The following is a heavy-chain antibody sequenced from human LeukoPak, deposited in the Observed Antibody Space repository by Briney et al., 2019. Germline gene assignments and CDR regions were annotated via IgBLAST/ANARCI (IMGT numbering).Heavy chain of an antibody. CDR1: GFTFSSYA. CDR2: ISGSGGKT. J-gene: IGHJ4*02. D-gene: IGHD3-10*01. V-gene: IGHV3-23*01. Sequence: GGSLRLSCAASGFTFSSYAMSWVRQAPGKGLEWVSAISGSGGKTYYADSVKGRFTISRDNSKNTLYLQMNSLRAEDTAVYYCAKALITMARGVSEYYFDYWGQGTLVTVSS. CDR3: AKALITMARGVSEYYFDY.